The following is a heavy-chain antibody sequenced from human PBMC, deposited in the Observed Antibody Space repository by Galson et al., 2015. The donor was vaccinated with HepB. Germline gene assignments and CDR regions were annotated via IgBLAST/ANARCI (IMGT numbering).Heavy chain of an antibody. CDR1: GFIFDDYP. D-gene: IGHD2-15*01. V-gene: IGHV3-9*01. Sequence: SLRLSCAASGFIFDDYPMHWVRQIPGKGLEWVSGITWNSARVDYAGSVKGRFTISRDKNSLFLQMNSLRPEDTALYYCAKEDGGFNFDPWGQGTLVTVSS. J-gene: IGHJ5*02. CDR2: ITWNSARV. CDR3: AKEDGGFNFDP.